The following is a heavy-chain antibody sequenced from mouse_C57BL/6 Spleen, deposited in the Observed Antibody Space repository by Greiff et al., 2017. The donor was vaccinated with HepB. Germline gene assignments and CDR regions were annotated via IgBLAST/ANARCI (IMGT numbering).Heavy chain of an antibody. V-gene: IGHV5-4*01. D-gene: IGHD2-4*01. CDR3: AREYDYDRFAY. Sequence: EVMLVESGGGLVKPGGSLKLSCAASGFTFSSYAMSWVRQTPEKRLEWVATISDGGSYTYYPDNVKGRFTISRDNAKNNLYLQMSHLKSEDTAMYYCAREYDYDRFAYWGQGTLVTVSA. J-gene: IGHJ3*01. CDR2: ISDGGSYT. CDR1: GFTFSSYA.